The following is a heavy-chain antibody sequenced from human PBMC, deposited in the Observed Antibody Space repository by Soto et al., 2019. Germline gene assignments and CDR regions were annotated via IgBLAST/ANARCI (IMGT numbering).Heavy chain of an antibody. CDR2: LSGGGST. Sequence: GSLRLSCAAPGFTFSNYAVTWVRQAPGKGLEWVSALSGGGSTYYADSVKGRFTISRDNSKNTLYLQMNSLRAEDTAVYYCASCGGDCYAYYYYGMDVWGQGTTVTVSS. CDR3: ASCGGDCYAYYYYGMDV. D-gene: IGHD2-21*02. V-gene: IGHV3-23*01. J-gene: IGHJ6*02. CDR1: GFTFSNYA.